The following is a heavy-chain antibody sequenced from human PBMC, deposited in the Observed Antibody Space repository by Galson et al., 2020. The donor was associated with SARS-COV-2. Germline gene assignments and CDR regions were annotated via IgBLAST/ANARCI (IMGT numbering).Heavy chain of an antibody. J-gene: IGHJ4*02. V-gene: IGHV4-30-4*08. CDR1: GGSINSGDYY. Sequence: ASETLSLTCTVSGGSINSGDYYWSWIRHLPGKGLEYIGYIYYSGNTYYNPSLQSRLTISIDTSKNQFSLRLTSVTAADTAMYYCARVFIRGFGQEKLLDYWGLGTLVTVSS. D-gene: IGHD1-7*01. CDR2: IYYSGNT. CDR3: ARVFIRGFGQEKLLDY.